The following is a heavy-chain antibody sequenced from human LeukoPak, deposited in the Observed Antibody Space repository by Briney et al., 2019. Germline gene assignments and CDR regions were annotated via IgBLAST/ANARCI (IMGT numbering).Heavy chain of an antibody. CDR1: GYSISSGYY. J-gene: IGHJ4*02. D-gene: IGHD3-10*01. CDR2: IYHSGST. V-gene: IGHV4-38-2*02. Sequence: PSETLSLTCTVSGYSISSGYYWGWIRQPPGKGLEWIGSIYHSGSTYYNPSLKSRVTISVDTSKNQFSLKLSSVTAADTAVYYCAAGSGSYYSPFDYWGQGTLVTVSS. CDR3: AAGSGSYYSPFDY.